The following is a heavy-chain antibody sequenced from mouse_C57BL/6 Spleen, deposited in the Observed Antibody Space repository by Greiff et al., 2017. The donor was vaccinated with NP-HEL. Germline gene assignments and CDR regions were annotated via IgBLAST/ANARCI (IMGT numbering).Heavy chain of an antibody. Sequence: QVQLQQPGAELVKPGASVKMSCKASGYTFTSYWITWVKQRPGQGLEWIGDIYPGSGSTNYNEKFKSKATLTVDTSSSTAYMQLSSLTSEDSAVYYWARRSVYDYDGDYFDYWGQGTTLTVSS. CDR1: GYTFTSYW. J-gene: IGHJ2*01. D-gene: IGHD2-4*01. CDR2: IYPGSGST. V-gene: IGHV1-55*01. CDR3: ARRSVYDYDGDYFDY.